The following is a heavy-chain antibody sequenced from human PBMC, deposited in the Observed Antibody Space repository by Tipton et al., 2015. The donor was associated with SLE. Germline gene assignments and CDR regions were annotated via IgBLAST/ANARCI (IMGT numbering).Heavy chain of an antibody. Sequence: TLSLTCTVSGGSISSNYWSWLRQPPGKGLEWIGYISYSETTNYNPSLKSRVTISVDTSKNQFSLKLSSVTAADTAVYYCARGGGGAFDIWGQGTMVTVSS. V-gene: IGHV4-59*01. D-gene: IGHD3-16*01. CDR1: GGSISSNY. CDR3: ARGGGGAFDI. CDR2: ISYSETT. J-gene: IGHJ3*02.